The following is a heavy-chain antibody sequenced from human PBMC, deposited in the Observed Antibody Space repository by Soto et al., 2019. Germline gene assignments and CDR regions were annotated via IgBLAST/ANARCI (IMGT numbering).Heavy chain of an antibody. D-gene: IGHD3-9*01. Sequence: ASVKVSCKASGYTFTSYAISWVRQAPGQGLEWMGWISAYNGNTNYAQKLQGRVTMTTDTSTSTAYMELRSLRSDDTAVYYCARVQLYDILTGGNYYYYGMDVWGQGTTVTVSS. CDR3: ARVQLYDILTGGNYYYYGMDV. CDR2: ISAYNGNT. V-gene: IGHV1-18*01. CDR1: GYTFTSYA. J-gene: IGHJ6*02.